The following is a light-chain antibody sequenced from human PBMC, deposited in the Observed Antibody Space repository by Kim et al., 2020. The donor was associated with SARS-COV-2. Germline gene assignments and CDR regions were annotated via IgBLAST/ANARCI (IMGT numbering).Light chain of an antibody. V-gene: IGKV1-39*01. CDR1: QSIKTY. Sequence: DIKMTQSPSYLSASVGNRVTITWRASQSIKTYLNWYQQRAGKATKLLIYAAASLQSGVPSRFSGSGSGTDFTLTISSLQFEDFRNYYCQQSYITPLTVGGETELNIK. CDR2: AAA. J-gene: IGKJ4*01. CDR3: QQSYITPLT.